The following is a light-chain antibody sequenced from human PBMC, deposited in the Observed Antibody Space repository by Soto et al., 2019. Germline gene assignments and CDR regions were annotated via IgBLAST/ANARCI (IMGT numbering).Light chain of an antibody. CDR3: QQYNTDSRT. V-gene: IGKV1-5*03. CDR2: EGS. J-gene: IGKJ1*01. CDR1: QRINTW. Sequence: DIQMTQSPSTLSASVGDRVTITCRASQRINTWLAWYQQKPGEASKLLIYEGSTLERGVPSRFSGSESGTEFSLSISSRKPEDFSTFHCQQYNTDSRTVDQGTKVEVK.